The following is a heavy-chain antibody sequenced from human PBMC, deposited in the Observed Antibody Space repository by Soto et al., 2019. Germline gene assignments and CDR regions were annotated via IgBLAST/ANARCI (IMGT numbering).Heavy chain of an antibody. D-gene: IGHD6-19*01. CDR2: IYYSGSS. J-gene: IGHJ4*02. Sequence: TLSLTCTVSSGSITSVNSYWSWIRQVPGKGLEWIGYIYYSGSSYYNPSLKGRVTISEDTSKKQFSLKLNSVTAADTAVYYCARGSSGWSSIRLDDWGQGTLVTVSS. CDR1: SGSITSVNSY. V-gene: IGHV4-31*03. CDR3: ARGSSGWSSIRLDD.